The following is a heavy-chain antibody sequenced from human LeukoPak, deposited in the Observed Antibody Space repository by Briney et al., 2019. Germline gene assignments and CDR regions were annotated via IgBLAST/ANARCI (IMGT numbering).Heavy chain of an antibody. Sequence: GGSLRLSCAASGFTFSSYSMNWVRQAPGKGLEWVSSISSSSSYIYYADSVKGRFTISRDNSKNTLYLQMNSLRAEDTAVYYCAKRIQSAMATGYWGQGTLVTVSS. J-gene: IGHJ4*02. D-gene: IGHD5-18*01. CDR1: GFTFSSYS. CDR2: ISSSSSYI. CDR3: AKRIQSAMATGY. V-gene: IGHV3-21*04.